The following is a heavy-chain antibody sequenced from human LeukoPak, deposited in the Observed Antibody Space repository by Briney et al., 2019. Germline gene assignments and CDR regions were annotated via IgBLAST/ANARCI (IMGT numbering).Heavy chain of an antibody. CDR3: AKELYSGYGPFDY. J-gene: IGHJ4*02. CDR1: GFTFSTYA. CDR2: ISSSGDST. V-gene: IGHV3-23*01. Sequence: GGSLRLSCAASGFTFSTYAMSWVRQAPGKGLEWVSAISSSGDSTYYADSVKGRFTISRDNSKNTLYLQMNSLRAEDTAVYYCAKELYSGYGPFDYWGQGTLVTVSS. D-gene: IGHD5-12*01.